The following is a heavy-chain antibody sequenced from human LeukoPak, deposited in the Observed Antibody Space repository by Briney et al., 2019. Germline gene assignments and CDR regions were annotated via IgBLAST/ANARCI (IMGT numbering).Heavy chain of an antibody. V-gene: IGHV1-3*01. Sequence: GASVKVSFKASGYTFAIYAMHWVRQAPGQRLEWMGWINAGNGNTKYSQKFQGRVTITRDTSASTAYMELSSLRSEDTAVYYCARVGGYCSGGSCYSGYFDYWGQGTLVTVSS. D-gene: IGHD2-15*01. CDR3: ARVGGYCSGGSCYSGYFDY. J-gene: IGHJ4*02. CDR2: INAGNGNT. CDR1: GYTFAIYA.